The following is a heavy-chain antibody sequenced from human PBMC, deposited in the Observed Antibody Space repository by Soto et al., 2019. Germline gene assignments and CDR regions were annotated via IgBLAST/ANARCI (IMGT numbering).Heavy chain of an antibody. CDR3: ARGTTVTVDYYYYYAMDV. Sequence: ASVKVSCKASGYTFTSYDINWVRQATGQGLEWMGWMNPNSGNTGYAQKFQGRVTMTRNTSISTAYMELSSLRSEDTAVYYCARGTTVTVDYYYYYAMDVWGQGTTVTVSS. D-gene: IGHD4-4*01. CDR2: MNPNSGNT. J-gene: IGHJ6*02. CDR1: GYTFTSYD. V-gene: IGHV1-8*01.